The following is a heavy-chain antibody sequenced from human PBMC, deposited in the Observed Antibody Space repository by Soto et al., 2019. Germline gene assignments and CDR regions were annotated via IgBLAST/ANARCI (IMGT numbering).Heavy chain of an antibody. CDR2: IIPILGIA. CDR3: ARASIYEILTDYYEGSDY. J-gene: IGHJ4*02. CDR1: GGTFSSYT. V-gene: IGHV1-69*02. D-gene: IGHD3-9*01. Sequence: QVQLVQSGAEVKKPGSSVKVSCKASGGTFSSYTISWVRQAPGQGLEWMGRIIPILGIANYAQKFQGRVTITADKSTSTAYRELSSLRSEDTAVYYCARASIYEILTDYYEGSDYWGQGTLVTVSS.